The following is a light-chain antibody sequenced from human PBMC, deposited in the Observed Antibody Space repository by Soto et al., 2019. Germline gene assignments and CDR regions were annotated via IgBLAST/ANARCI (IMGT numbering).Light chain of an antibody. CDR3: QQVNVYPST. Sequence: SQLAQSPSALSSSVGERVTSTCRASQGISSYLGWYQQKPGKAPNLLIYDASTLHSGVPSRFSGGGSGTDFTLTISSLQPEDFATYYCQQVNVYPSTFGGGTKVDIK. V-gene: IGKV1-9*01. J-gene: IGKJ4*01. CDR1: QGISSY. CDR2: DAS.